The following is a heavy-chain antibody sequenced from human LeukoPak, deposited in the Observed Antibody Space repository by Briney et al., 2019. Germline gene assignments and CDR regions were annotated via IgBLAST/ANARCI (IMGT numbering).Heavy chain of an antibody. J-gene: IGHJ5*02. CDR2: MNPNSGNT. CDR3: ARASGWFDP. D-gene: IGHD3-10*01. V-gene: IGHV1-8*02. CDR1: GYTFTSYD. Sequence: ASVKVSCKASGYTFTSYDINWVRQATGQGLEWMGWMNPNSGNTGYAQKFQGRVTMTRDTSISTAYMELSRLRSDDTAVYYCARASGWFDPWGQGTLVTVSS.